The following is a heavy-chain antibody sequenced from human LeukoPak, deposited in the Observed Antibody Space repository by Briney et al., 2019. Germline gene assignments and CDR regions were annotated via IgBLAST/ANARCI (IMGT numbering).Heavy chain of an antibody. CDR3: AKELWSGYHNPFDS. CDR1: GFTFSNYA. CDR2: ISGGSEST. V-gene: IGHV3-23*01. Sequence: GGSLRLSCAASGFTFSNYAMSWVRQAPGKGLEWVSSISGGSESTAYAGSVKGRLTISRDNSKNMLYMQMNSLRVEDTAVYYCAKELWSGYHNPFDSWGQGTLVTVSS. D-gene: IGHD3-3*01. J-gene: IGHJ4*02.